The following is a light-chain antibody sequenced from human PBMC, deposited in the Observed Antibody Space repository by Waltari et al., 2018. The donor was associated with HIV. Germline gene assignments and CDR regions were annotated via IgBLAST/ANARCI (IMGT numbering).Light chain of an antibody. CDR2: RND. CDR1: SSNIGRNY. CDR3: SAWDDTLRGLWV. J-gene: IGLJ3*02. Sequence: QAVLTQPPSASGTPGQRVTISCSGSSSNIGRNYVYWYQQLPGTAPKLLIYRNDQRPSEVPDRFSGSKSGTSASLAISGLRSEDEADYYCSAWDDTLRGLWVFGGGTKLTVL. V-gene: IGLV1-47*01.